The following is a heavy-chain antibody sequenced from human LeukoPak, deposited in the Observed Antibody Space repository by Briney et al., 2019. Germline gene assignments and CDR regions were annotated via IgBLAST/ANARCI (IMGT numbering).Heavy chain of an antibody. J-gene: IGHJ4*02. CDR2: IYTSGST. CDR3: VRGDYNVLTGFRDTYDY. Sequence: SETLSLTCTVSGGSISSGSYYWNWIRQPAEKGLEWIGRIYTSGSTNYNPSLKSRVTISVDSSKKQFSLKLTSVTAADTAVYFCVRGDYNVLTGFRDTYDYWGQGRLVTVSA. D-gene: IGHD3-9*01. V-gene: IGHV4-61*02. CDR1: GGSISSGSYY.